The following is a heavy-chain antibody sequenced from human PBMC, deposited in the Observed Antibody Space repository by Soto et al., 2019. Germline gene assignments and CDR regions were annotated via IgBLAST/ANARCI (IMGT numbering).Heavy chain of an antibody. CDR1: GYTFTSSD. CDR2: MNPNTGNT. V-gene: IGHV1-8*01. J-gene: IGHJ5*02. CDR3: ARGSNHCSGGSCYSDWFDP. D-gene: IGHD2-15*01. Sequence: QVQLVQSGAEVKKPGASVRVSCKASGYTFTSSDVYWVRQATGQGLELMGWMNPNTGNTGYAQKFQGRVTMTRNTSISTAYMELSSLRSEDTAVYYCARGSNHCSGGSCYSDWFDPWCQGTPVTVSS.